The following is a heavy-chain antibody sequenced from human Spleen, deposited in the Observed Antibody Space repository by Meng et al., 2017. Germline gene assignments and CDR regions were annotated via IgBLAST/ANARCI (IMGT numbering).Heavy chain of an antibody. CDR2: INTNTGNP. CDR3: TRDGYSDCSRTSCFDY. J-gene: IGHJ4*02. CDR1: GYTFTSYA. D-gene: IGHD2-2*01. Sequence: QVQLVQSGSELKKPGASVKVSCKASGYTFTSYAINWVRQAPGQGLEWMGWINTNTGNPTYAQGFTGRFVFSLDTSVSMAYLEISGLKADDTAVYYCTRDGYSDCSRTSCFDYWGQGTLVTVSS. V-gene: IGHV7-4-1*04.